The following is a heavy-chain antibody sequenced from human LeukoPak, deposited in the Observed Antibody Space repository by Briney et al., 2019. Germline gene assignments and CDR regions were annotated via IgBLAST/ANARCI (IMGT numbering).Heavy chain of an antibody. Sequence: VSSVKVSCKVSGYTLTELSMHWVRQAPGKGLNGMGGFDPEDGETIYAQKFQGRVTMTEDTSTDTAYMELSSLRSDDTAVYYCATGSYGPQGGMDVWGQGTTVTVSS. J-gene: IGHJ6*02. CDR2: FDPEDGET. CDR3: ATGSYGPQGGMDV. V-gene: IGHV1-24*01. D-gene: IGHD5-18*01. CDR1: GYTLTELS.